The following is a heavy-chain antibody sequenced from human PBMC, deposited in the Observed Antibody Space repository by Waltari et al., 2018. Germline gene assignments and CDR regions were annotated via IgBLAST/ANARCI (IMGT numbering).Heavy chain of an antibody. CDR3: ARAAAPGKGAHWFDP. CDR1: GYSFTSYD. V-gene: IGHV1-8*01. CDR2: VNPNRGNT. J-gene: IGHJ5*02. Sequence: QVQLVQSGAEVRKPGASLKVSCKASGYSFTSYDINWVRQATGQGPEWMGWVNPNRGNTGYGQKCQDRLIMTTDTSMTTAYMELINLTSEDTAIYYCARAAAPGKGAHWFDPWGQGTLVIVSS. D-gene: IGHD3-16*01.